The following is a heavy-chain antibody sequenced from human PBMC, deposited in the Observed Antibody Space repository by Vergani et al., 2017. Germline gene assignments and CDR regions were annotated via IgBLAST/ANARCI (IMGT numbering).Heavy chain of an antibody. V-gene: IGHV4-39*01. Sequence: QLQLQESGPGLVKPSETLSLTCTVSGGSISSTSYNWGWIRQPPGKGLEWIGSIYYSGSTYYNPSLKSRVTISVDTSKNQFSLKLSSVTAADTAVYYCARHLSHWDYWGQGTLVTVSS. CDR2: IYYSGST. CDR1: GGSISSTSYN. J-gene: IGHJ4*02. CDR3: ARHLSHWDY.